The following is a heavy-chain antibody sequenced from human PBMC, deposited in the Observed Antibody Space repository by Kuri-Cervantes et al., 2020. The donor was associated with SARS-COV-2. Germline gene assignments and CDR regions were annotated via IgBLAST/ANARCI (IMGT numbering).Heavy chain of an antibody. Sequence: GGSLRLSCAASGFTFSSYWMSWVRQAPGKGLEWVANIKQDGSEKYYVDSVKGRFTISRDNAKNSLYLQMNSLRAEDTAVYYCAREAFGYCSGGSCYSHYWGQGTRVTVSS. V-gene: IGHV3-7*01. CDR2: IKQDGSEK. J-gene: IGHJ4*02. D-gene: IGHD2-15*01. CDR3: AREAFGYCSGGSCYSHY. CDR1: GFTFSSYW.